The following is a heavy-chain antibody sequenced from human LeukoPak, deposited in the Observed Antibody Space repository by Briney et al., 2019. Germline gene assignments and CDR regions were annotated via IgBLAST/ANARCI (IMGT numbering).Heavy chain of an antibody. Sequence: GGSLRLSCAASGFTFSSYSMNWVRQAPGKGLEWVSSISSSSSYIYYADSVKGRFTISRDNAKNSLYLQMNSLRAEDTAVYYCARDKNRLGYCSGGSCYPEGFDYWGQGTLVTVSS. V-gene: IGHV3-21*01. CDR2: ISSSSSYI. CDR3: ARDKNRLGYCSGGSCYPEGFDY. D-gene: IGHD2-15*01. CDR1: GFTFSSYS. J-gene: IGHJ4*02.